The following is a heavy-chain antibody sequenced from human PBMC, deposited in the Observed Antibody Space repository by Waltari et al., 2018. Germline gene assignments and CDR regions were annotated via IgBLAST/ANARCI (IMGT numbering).Heavy chain of an antibody. CDR1: GGSITGYY. CDR3: ARVSGSSSLRYYYYYVMDV. CDR2: IYSSGST. V-gene: IGHV4-59*01. J-gene: IGHJ6*02. D-gene: IGHD6-6*01. Sequence: QVQLQESGPGLVKPSETLSLTCTVSGGSITGYYWTWIRQPPGQGLEWIGYIYSSGSTNYNPSLKSRVTISVDTSKSQFALKLTSVTAADTAVYYCARVSGSSSLRYYYYYVMDVWGQGTTGTVSS.